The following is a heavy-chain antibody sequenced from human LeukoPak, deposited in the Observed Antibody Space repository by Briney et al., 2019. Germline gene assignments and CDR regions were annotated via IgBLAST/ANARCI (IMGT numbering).Heavy chain of an antibody. D-gene: IGHD4-23*01. CDR3: ARTTMVIHYYFAS. J-gene: IGHJ4*02. Sequence: GGSRRLSCAASGFTFSDHYMDWVRQAPGRGLEWVGRIRNKANSYTTEYSASVKGRFTISRDDSRNSLSLQMKSLKTEDTAVYYCARTTMVIHYYFASWGQGTLVTVSS. CDR1: GFTFSDHY. CDR2: IRNKANSYTT. V-gene: IGHV3-72*01.